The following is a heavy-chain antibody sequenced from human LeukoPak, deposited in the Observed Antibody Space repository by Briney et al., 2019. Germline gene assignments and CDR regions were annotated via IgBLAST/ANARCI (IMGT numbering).Heavy chain of an antibody. CDR3: ARDRWVLTYYYGSGSYDAFDI. J-gene: IGHJ3*02. V-gene: IGHV3-11*01. CDR2: ISSSGSTI. D-gene: IGHD3-10*01. CDR1: GFTFSDYY. Sequence: GGSLRLSCAASGFTFSDYYMSWIRQAPGKGLEWVSYISSSGSTIYYADSVKGRFTISRDNAKNSLYLQMNSLRAEDTAVYYCARDRWVLTYYYGSGSYDAFDIWGQGTMVTVSS.